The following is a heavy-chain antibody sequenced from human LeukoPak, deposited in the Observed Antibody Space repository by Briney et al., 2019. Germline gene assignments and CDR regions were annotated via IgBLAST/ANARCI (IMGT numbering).Heavy chain of an antibody. CDR3: ARDRGGSYYFDY. D-gene: IGHD1-26*01. CDR2: ISSSSSYI. Sequence: GGSLRLSCIASGFILSGYAMSWVRQAPGKGLEWVSSISSSSSYIYYADSVKGRFTISRDNAKNSLYLQMNSLRAEDTAVYYCARDRGGSYYFDYWGQGTLVTVSS. J-gene: IGHJ4*02. V-gene: IGHV3-21*01. CDR1: GFILSGYA.